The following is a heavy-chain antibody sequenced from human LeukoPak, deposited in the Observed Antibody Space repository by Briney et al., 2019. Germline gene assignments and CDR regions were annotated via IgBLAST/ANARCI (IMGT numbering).Heavy chain of an antibody. CDR2: FGISGTT. J-gene: IGHJ4*02. D-gene: IGHD6-19*01. CDR3: AGGVSSGWYVKPFDY. CDR1: GFTFSSYT. Sequence: GGSLRLSCAASGFTFSSYTMNWVRQAPGKGLEWISCFGISGTTYYADSVKGRFTISRDNAENSLFPQMNTLRAEDTAVYYCAGGVSSGWYVKPFDYWGQGTLVTVSS. V-gene: IGHV3-48*01.